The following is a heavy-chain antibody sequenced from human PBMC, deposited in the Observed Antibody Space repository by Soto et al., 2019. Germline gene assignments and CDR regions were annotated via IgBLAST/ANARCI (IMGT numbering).Heavy chain of an antibody. D-gene: IGHD6-19*01. CDR3: AKDPYSSGWYGRYFDY. J-gene: IGHJ4*02. CDR2: ISGSGGST. V-gene: IGHV3-23*01. Sequence: EVQLLESGGGLVQPGGSLRLSCAASGFTFSSYAMSWVRQAPGKGLERVSAISGSGGSTYYADSVKGRFTISRDNSKNTLYLQMNSLRAEDTAVYYCAKDPYSSGWYGRYFDYWGQGTLVTVSS. CDR1: GFTFSSYA.